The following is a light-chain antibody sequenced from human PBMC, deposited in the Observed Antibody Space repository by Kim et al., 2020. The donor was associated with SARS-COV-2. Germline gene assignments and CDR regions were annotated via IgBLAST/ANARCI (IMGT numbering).Light chain of an antibody. CDR1: QTINSC. CDR3: QQTYTTPIT. J-gene: IGKJ5*01. CDR2: TAS. V-gene: IGKV1-39*01. Sequence: GSVGDRVTITCRASQTINSCLNWYQHKPGKAPKLLIYTASTLQIGVPSRFSGSGSGTDFTLTISSLQPEDFATYYCQQTYTTPITFGQGTRLEIK.